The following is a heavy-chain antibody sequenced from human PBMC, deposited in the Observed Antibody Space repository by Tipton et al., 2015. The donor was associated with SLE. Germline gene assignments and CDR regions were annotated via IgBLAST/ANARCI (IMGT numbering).Heavy chain of an antibody. Sequence: GLVKPSETLSLTCTVSGYSISSGYYWGWIRQPPGKGLEWIGSVYRSGTTYYKPSLKSRLIISVDTSKNQFSLKLSSVTAADTAVYYCARDLEGYSSTWFTWGQGTLVTVSS. V-gene: IGHV4-38-2*02. J-gene: IGHJ5*02. CDR2: VYRSGTT. CDR3: ARDLEGYSSTWFT. D-gene: IGHD6-13*01. CDR1: GYSISSGYY.